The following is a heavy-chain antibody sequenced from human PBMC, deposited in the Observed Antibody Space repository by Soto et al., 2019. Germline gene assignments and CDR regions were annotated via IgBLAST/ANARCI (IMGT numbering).Heavy chain of an antibody. CDR3: AEHMMVRGVFDY. D-gene: IGHD3-10*01. CDR1: GFTFSSYA. J-gene: IGHJ4*02. Sequence: GVSLRLSCAASGFTFSSYAMSWVRQAPGKGLEWVSAISGSGGSTYYADSVRGRFTISRDNSKNTLYLQMNSLRAEDPAVYYCAEHMMVRGVFDYWGQGTRVTVS. V-gene: IGHV3-23*01. CDR2: ISGSGGST.